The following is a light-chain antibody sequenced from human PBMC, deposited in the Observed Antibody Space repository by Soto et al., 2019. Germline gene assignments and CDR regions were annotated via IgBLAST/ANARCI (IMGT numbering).Light chain of an antibody. CDR2: EVS. CDR3: SSYAGRNNWV. CDR1: SSDVGGYKY. J-gene: IGLJ3*02. Sequence: QSSLTEPPSASLSPGQSVTISGTGTSSDVGGYKYVSWYQQHPGKAPKLMIYEVSKRPSGVPDRFSGSKSGNTASLTVSGLQAEDEADYYCSSYAGRNNWVFGGGTKVTVL. V-gene: IGLV2-8*01.